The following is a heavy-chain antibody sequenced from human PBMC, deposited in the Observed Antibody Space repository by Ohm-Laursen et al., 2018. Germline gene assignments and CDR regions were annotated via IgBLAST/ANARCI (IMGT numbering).Heavy chain of an antibody. CDR2: IHSGGNT. V-gene: IGHV3-66*01. CDR3: ARDEDYGEPVDFDY. J-gene: IGHJ4*02. Sequence: SLRLSCAASGFTFSSYAMSWVRQAPGKGLEWVSLIHSGGNTYYADSVKGRFIISRDNSKNTLYLQMNSLRAEDTAVYYCARDEDYGEPVDFDYWGQGTLVTVSS. D-gene: IGHD4-17*01. CDR1: GFTFSSYA.